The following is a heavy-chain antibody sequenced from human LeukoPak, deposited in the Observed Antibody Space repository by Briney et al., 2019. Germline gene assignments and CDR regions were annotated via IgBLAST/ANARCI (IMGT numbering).Heavy chain of an antibody. J-gene: IGHJ4*02. D-gene: IGHD2-8*01. Sequence: SETLSLTCTVSGVSISSSNSYWGWIRQPPGKGLEWIGSIYYSGNTYYNASLKSQVSISIDTSKNQFSLRLTSVTAADTAVFYCARDSLYCTNGVCYTVRFDYWGQGTLVTVSS. CDR2: IYYSGNT. V-gene: IGHV4-39*02. CDR3: ARDSLYCTNGVCYTVRFDY. CDR1: GVSISSSNSY.